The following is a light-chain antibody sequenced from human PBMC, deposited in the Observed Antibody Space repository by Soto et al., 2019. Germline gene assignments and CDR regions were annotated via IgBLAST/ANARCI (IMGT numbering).Light chain of an antibody. CDR1: QGIYTC. V-gene: IGKV1-12*01. CDR3: QQADSFDIT. CDR2: PAS. Sequence: DIQMTQSPSSVSASVGDRVTLTCRASQGIYTCLAWYQQKPGKAPNLLIYPASSLQSGVLSRFSGTGSGTEFTRTINDQQPDYFATHYCQQADSFDITFDQGTRLEIK. J-gene: IGKJ5*01.